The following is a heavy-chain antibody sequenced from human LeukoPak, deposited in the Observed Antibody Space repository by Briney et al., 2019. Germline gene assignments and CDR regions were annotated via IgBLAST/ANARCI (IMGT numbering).Heavy chain of an antibody. CDR3: ARVKDYVGAFDI. Sequence: GGSLRLSCAASGFTFSDHYMDWVRQAPGKGLEWVGRTRNKANSYTTEYAASVKGRSTISRDDSKNSLYLQMNSLKTEDTAVYYCARVKDYVGAFDIWGQGTMVTVSS. CDR1: GFTFSDHY. D-gene: IGHD4-23*01. J-gene: IGHJ3*02. CDR2: TRNKANSYTT. V-gene: IGHV3-72*01.